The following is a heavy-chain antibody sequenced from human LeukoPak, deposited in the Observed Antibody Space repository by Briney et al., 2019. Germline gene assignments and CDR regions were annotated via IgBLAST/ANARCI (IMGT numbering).Heavy chain of an antibody. V-gene: IGHV4-39*07. CDR3: ARGYWKGY. CDR2: IYYSGST. J-gene: IGHJ4*02. CDR1: GGSISSSSYY. D-gene: IGHD1-1*01. Sequence: SETLSLTCTVSGGSISSSSYYWGWIRQPPGKGLEWIGSIYYSGSTYYNPSLKGRVTISVDTSKNQFSLKLSSVTAADTAVYYCARGYWKGYWGQGTLVTVSS.